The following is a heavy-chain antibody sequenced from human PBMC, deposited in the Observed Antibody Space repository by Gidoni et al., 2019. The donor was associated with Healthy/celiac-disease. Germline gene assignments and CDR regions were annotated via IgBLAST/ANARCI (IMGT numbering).Heavy chain of an antibody. CDR2: INPNSGG. CDR3: ARDLPSTTVTTNYYYYGMDV. D-gene: IGHD4-17*01. J-gene: IGHJ6*02. CDR1: GYTFTGYY. Sequence: QVQLVQSGAEVKKPGASVKVSCKASGYTFTGYYMHWVRQAPGQGLEWMGRINPNSGGTSISTAYMELSRLRSDDTAVYYCARDLPSTTVTTNYYYYGMDVWGQGTTVTVSS. V-gene: IGHV1-2*06.